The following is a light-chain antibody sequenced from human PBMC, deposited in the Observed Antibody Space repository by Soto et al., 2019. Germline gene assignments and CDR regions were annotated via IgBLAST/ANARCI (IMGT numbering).Light chain of an antibody. CDR3: QQYNTWPCT. CDR1: QSVSSY. V-gene: IGKV3-11*01. J-gene: IGKJ2*01. CDR2: DAS. Sequence: EIVLTQSPATLSLSAGERATLSCRASQSVSSYLAWYQQKPDQPPRLLIYDASNRSTGIAARFSGSVSGTDFTLTISSLNPEDFAIYYCQQYNTWPCTFGQGTNLEI.